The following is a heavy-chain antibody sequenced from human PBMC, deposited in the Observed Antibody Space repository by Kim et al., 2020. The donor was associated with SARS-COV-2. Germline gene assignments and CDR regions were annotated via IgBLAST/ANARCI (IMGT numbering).Heavy chain of an antibody. Sequence: SETLSLTCAVYGGAFSGYYWSWIRQFPGKRLEWIGEINHGGTTNYNPSLKSRVTISLDTTRKQFSLKLTSMTAADTADCYCARGDEWELLQFDYWGQGTRDTVSA. V-gene: IGHV4-34*01. CDR2: INHGGTT. J-gene: IGHJ4*02. D-gene: IGHD1-26*01. CDR1: GGAFSGYY. CDR3: ARGDEWELLQFDY.